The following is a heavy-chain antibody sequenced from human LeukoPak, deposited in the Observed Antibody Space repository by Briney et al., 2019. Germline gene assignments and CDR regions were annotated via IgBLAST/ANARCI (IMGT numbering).Heavy chain of an antibody. CDR1: GGTFSSYA. V-gene: IGHV1-69*05. Sequence: ASVKVSCKASGGTFSSYAISWVRQAPGQGLEWMGGIIPIFGTANYAQKFQGRVTITTDESTSTAYMELSSLRSEDTAVYYCARDSVGTVVTPSPFDYWGQGTLVTVSS. J-gene: IGHJ4*02. CDR3: ARDSVGTVVTPSPFDY. D-gene: IGHD4-23*01. CDR2: IIPIFGTA.